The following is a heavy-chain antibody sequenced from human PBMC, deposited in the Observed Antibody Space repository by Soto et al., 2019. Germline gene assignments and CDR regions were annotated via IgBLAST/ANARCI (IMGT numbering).Heavy chain of an antibody. CDR2: ISAYNGNT. Sequence: QVQLVQSGAEVKKPGASVKVSCKASGYTFTSYGTSWVRQAPGQGPEWMGWISAYNGNTNYAQKLQGRVTMTTDTSTSTAYMELRSLRSDDTAVYYCARAPSMTTVVTPSDYWGQGTLVTVSS. D-gene: IGHD4-17*01. J-gene: IGHJ4*02. CDR1: GYTFTSYG. V-gene: IGHV1-18*01. CDR3: ARAPSMTTVVTPSDY.